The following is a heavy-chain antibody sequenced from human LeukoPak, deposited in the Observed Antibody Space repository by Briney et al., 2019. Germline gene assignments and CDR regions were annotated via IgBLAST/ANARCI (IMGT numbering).Heavy chain of an antibody. CDR1: GYTFTGYY. CDR3: ARADSKPLVASYGKPIAAKEPLYAFDI. Sequence: GASVKVSCKASGYTFTGYYMHWVRQAPGQGLEWMGWINPNSGGTNYAQTFQGRVTMTMDTSISTAYMELSRLRSDDTAVYYCARADSKPLVASYGKPIAAKEPLYAFDIWGQGTMVTVSS. CDR2: INPNSGGT. J-gene: IGHJ3*02. V-gene: IGHV1-2*02. D-gene: IGHD6-13*01.